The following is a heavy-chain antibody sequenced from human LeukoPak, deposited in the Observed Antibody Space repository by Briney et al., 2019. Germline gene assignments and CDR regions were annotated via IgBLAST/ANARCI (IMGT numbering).Heavy chain of an antibody. V-gene: IGHV3-13*01. CDR2: IGTAGDT. J-gene: IGHJ2*01. CDR3: ARAMTPLSGYFDL. CDR1: GFTFSRYD. Sequence: GGSLRLSCAASGFTFSRYDMHWVRQVTGKGLEWVSAIGTAGDTYYPGSVKGRVIISRENAKNSLYPQMNSLRAGDTAVYYCARAMTPLSGYFDLWGRGTLVSVSS. D-gene: IGHD3-22*01.